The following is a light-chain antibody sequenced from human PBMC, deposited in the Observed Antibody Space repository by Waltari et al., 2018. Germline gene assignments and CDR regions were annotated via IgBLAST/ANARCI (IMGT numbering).Light chain of an antibody. CDR1: QSVLYSSNKKNY. J-gene: IGKJ1*01. V-gene: IGKV4-1*01. Sequence: DIVMTQSPDSLAVSLGERATINCKSSQSVLYSSNKKNYLAWYKQKPGQPPKLLIYWASTRESGIPDRFSGSGSGTDFTLTSSSLQAEDVAIYYCQQYYTTPRTFGQGTKVEIK. CDR2: WAS. CDR3: QQYYTTPRT.